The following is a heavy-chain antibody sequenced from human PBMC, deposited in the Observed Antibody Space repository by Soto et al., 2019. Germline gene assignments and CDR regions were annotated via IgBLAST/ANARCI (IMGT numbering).Heavy chain of an antibody. D-gene: IGHD3-9*01. CDR2: IFHDGSEK. V-gene: IGHV3-33*01. J-gene: IGHJ4*02. CDR1: GFSFSTCG. CDR3: ARDPADILTGYPDY. Sequence: PGGSLRLSCEASGFSFSTCGMHWVRQAPGKGLEWVAAIFHDGSEKYYAHSVKGRFAISRDNSKNTLYLQMSSLRAEDTAVYYCARDPADILTGYPDYWGQGTLATVSS.